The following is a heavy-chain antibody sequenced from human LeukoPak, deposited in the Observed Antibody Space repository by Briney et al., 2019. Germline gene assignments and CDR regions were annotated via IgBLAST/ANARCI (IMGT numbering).Heavy chain of an antibody. Sequence: PGGSLRLSCAASGFTFSSYAMSWVRQAPGKGLEWVSAISGSGGSTYYADSVKGRFTISRDNSKNTLYLQMNSLRAEDTAVYYCAKAIRGIVVVPAAIDDYFDYWGQGTLVTVSS. CDR2: ISGSGGST. D-gene: IGHD2-2*01. CDR1: GFTFSSYA. J-gene: IGHJ4*02. CDR3: AKAIRGIVVVPAAIDDYFDY. V-gene: IGHV3-23*01.